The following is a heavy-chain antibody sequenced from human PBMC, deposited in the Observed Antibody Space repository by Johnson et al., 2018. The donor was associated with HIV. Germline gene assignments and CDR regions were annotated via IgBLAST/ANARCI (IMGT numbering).Heavy chain of an antibody. V-gene: IGHV3-30*02. CDR3: AKEPAVGYSGSFSGGFDI. D-gene: IGHD1-26*01. J-gene: IGHJ3*02. CDR2: IWYDGSNK. Sequence: QVQLVESGGGLVQSGGSLRVSCAASGCTVSNNYMSRVRQAPGKGLEWVAVIWYDGSNKYYADSVKGRFTISRDNSKNTLHLQMNSLRAEDTAVYYCAKEPAVGYSGSFSGGFDIWGQGTMVTVSS. CDR1: GCTVSNNY.